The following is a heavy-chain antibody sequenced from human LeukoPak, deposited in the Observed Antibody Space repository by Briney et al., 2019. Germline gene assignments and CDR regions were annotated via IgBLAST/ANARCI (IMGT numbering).Heavy chain of an antibody. CDR3: ARVSGAYGEWWFDP. D-gene: IGHD4-17*01. Sequence: SETLSLTCTVSGGSISGSSYYWGWIRQPPGKGLEWIGSIYYSGSTNYNPSLKSRVTISVDTSKNQFSLKLSSVTAADTAVYCCARVSGAYGEWWFDPWGQGTLVTVSS. V-gene: IGHV4-39*07. CDR1: GGSISGSSYY. J-gene: IGHJ5*02. CDR2: IYYSGST.